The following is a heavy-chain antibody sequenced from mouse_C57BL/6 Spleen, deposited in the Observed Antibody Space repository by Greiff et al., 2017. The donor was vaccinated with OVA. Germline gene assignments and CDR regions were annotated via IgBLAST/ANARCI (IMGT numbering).Heavy chain of an antibody. J-gene: IGHJ2*01. CDR3: ARGGAWDVDY. Sequence: QVHVKQSGAELARPGASVKMSCKASGYTFTSYTMHWVKQRPGQGLEWIGYINPSSGYTKYNQKFKDKATLTADKSSSTAYMQLSSLTSEDSAVYFCARGGAWDVDYWGQGTTLTVSS. CDR1: GYTFTSYT. CDR2: INPSSGYT. D-gene: IGHD4-1*01. V-gene: IGHV1-4*01.